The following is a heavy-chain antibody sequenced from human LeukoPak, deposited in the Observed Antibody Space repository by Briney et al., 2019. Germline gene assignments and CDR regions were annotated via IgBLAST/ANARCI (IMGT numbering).Heavy chain of an antibody. J-gene: IGHJ3*02. D-gene: IGHD5-18*01. Sequence: PSETLPLTCTVSGGSISSYYWSWIRQPPGKGLEWIGYIYYSGSTNYNPSLKSRVTISVDTSKNQFSLKLSSVTAADTAVYYCARQGWLRDAFDIWGQGTMSPSLQ. CDR2: IYYSGST. CDR3: ARQGWLRDAFDI. V-gene: IGHV4-59*08. CDR1: GGSISSYY.